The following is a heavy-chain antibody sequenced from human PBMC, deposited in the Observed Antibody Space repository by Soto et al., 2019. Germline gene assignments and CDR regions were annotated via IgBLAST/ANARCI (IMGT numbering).Heavy chain of an antibody. D-gene: IGHD3-10*01. CDR2: ISSSSSTI. V-gene: IGHV3-48*01. CDR1: GFTFSSYS. J-gene: IGHJ4*02. Sequence: GGSLRLSCAASGFTFSSYSMNWVRQAPGKGLEWVSYISSSSSTIYYADSVKGRFTISRDNAKNSLYLQMNSLRAEDTAVYYCAREFGEFTGDYRELDYWGQGTLVTVSS. CDR3: AREFGEFTGDYRELDY.